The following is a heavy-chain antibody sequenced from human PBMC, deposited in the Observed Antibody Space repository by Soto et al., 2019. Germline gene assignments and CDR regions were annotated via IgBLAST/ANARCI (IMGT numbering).Heavy chain of an antibody. Sequence: GGSLRLSCAASGFTFSGSAMHWVRQASGKGLEWVGRIRSKANSYATAYAASVKGRFTISRDDSKNTAYLQMNSLKTEDTAVYYCTRLGYSYGYDYWGXGTLVTVSS. CDR1: GFTFSGSA. CDR2: IRSKANSYAT. CDR3: TRLGYSYGYDY. V-gene: IGHV3-73*01. J-gene: IGHJ4*02. D-gene: IGHD5-18*01.